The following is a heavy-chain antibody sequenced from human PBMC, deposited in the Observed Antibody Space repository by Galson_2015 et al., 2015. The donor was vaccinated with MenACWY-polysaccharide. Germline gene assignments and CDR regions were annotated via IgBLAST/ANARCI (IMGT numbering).Heavy chain of an antibody. Sequence: SLRLSCAAAGFNFNIHTMHWVRQAPGKGLEWVALISSDGGNKYYADSVKGRFTISRDNHKNMVFLEMNSLRAEDTAVYYCVRDGGGGNGWYWFDLWGQGTRVTVSS. CDR3: VRDGGGGNGWYWFDL. CDR1: GFNFNIHT. CDR2: ISSDGGNK. V-gene: IGHV3-30-3*01. D-gene: IGHD6-19*01. J-gene: IGHJ5*02.